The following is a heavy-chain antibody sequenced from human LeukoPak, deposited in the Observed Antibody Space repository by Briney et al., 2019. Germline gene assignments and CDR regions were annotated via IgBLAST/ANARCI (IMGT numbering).Heavy chain of an antibody. CDR1: GFTFSSYS. J-gene: IGHJ4*02. V-gene: IGHV3-48*04. CDR2: ISNSSSTI. Sequence: GGSLRLSCAASGFTFSSYSMNWVRQAPGKGLEWVSYISNSSSTIYYADSVKGRFTISRDNAKNSLYLQMNSLRAEDTAVYYCARTRVKWEPFYFDYWGQGTLVTVSS. D-gene: IGHD4-17*01. CDR3: ARTRVKWEPFYFDY.